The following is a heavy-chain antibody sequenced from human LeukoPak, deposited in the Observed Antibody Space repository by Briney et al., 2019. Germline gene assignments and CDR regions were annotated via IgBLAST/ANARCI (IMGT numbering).Heavy chain of an antibody. J-gene: IGHJ5*02. CDR1: GFTFSSYA. D-gene: IGHD3-10*01. Sequence: GGSLRLSCAASGFTFSSYAMSWVRQAPGKGLEWLSAMSGSGGSTYYADSVKGRFTISRDNSKNTLYLQMNSLRAEDTAVYYCAKGTWFGDPNWFDPWGPGTLVTVSS. CDR3: AKGTWFGDPNWFDP. V-gene: IGHV3-23*01. CDR2: MSGSGGST.